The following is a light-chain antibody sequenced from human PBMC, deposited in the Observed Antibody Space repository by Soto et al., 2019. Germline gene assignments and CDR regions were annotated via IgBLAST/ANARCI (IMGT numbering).Light chain of an antibody. V-gene: IGKV1-5*01. CDR1: QSISNR. CDR3: QHYNSYSEA. Sequence: DIQMTQSPSTLSASVGDRVTITCRASQSISNRLAWYQQKPGKAPKVLTYDASSLESGVPSRFSGSGSGTEFILTISSLQPDDFASYYCQHYNSYSEAFGQGTKVDI. J-gene: IGKJ1*01. CDR2: DAS.